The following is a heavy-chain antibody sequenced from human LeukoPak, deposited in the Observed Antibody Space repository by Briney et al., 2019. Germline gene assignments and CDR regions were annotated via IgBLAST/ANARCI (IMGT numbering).Heavy chain of an antibody. CDR3: ARSGNSWYFDL. CDR2: ISYSGST. D-gene: IGHD4-23*01. CDR1: GGSISSYY. Sequence: SETLSLTCTVSGGSISSYYWSWIRQPPGKGLEWIGYISYSGSTNYNPSLKSRVTISIDKSKNQFSLRLSSVTAADTAVYYCARSGNSWYFDLWGRGTLVTVSS. V-gene: IGHV4-59*12. J-gene: IGHJ2*01.